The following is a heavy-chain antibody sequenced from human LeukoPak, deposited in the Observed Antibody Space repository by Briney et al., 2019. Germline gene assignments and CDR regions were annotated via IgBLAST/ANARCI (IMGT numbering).Heavy chain of an antibody. V-gene: IGHV5-51*01. Sequence: GESLKISCKGSGYSFTSYWIGWVRQMPGKGLEWMGIIYPGDSDTRYSPSFQGQVTISADHSISTAYLQCGSPKASGTAMHYCATVGGATTPFDYWGQGTLVTVSS. CDR2: IYPGDSDT. CDR1: GYSFTSYW. J-gene: IGHJ4*02. CDR3: ATVGGATTPFDY. D-gene: IGHD1-26*01.